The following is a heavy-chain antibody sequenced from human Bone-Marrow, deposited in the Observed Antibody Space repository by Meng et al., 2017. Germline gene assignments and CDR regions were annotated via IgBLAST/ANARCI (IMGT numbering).Heavy chain of an antibody. D-gene: IGHD7-27*01. J-gene: IGHJ3*02. Sequence: SETLSLTCTVSGGSITSYFWSWIRQPPGKGLEFIGYIYFSGMTNYNPSLKSRVTMSVDIPKNQVSLTLRSVTAADTAVYYCARIGKAKLGKSAFDIWGQGTMVTVSS. V-gene: IGHV4-59*12. CDR3: ARIGKAKLGKSAFDI. CDR1: GGSITSYF. CDR2: IYFSGMT.